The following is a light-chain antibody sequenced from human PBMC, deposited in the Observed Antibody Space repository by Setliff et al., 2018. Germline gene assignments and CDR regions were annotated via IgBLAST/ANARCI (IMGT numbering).Light chain of an antibody. CDR2: DVS. CDR3: ISYTNSSTYVV. J-gene: IGLJ2*01. V-gene: IGLV2-14*03. Sequence: QSALTQPASVSGSPGQSITISCTGTSSDIGGYNYVSWCQQHPGKAPKLMIYDVSQRPSGVSNRFSGSKSSNTASLTISGLQAEDEADYYCISYTNSSTYVVFGGGTKVTVL. CDR1: SSDIGGYNY.